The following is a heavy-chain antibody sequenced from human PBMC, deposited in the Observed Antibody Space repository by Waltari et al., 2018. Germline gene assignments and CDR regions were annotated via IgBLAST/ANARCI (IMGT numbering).Heavy chain of an antibody. V-gene: IGHV3-23*01. CDR1: GFTFSSHG. D-gene: IGHD6-19*01. CDR2: ISNSRSLT. CDR3: AKIAVAGTWYFDL. Sequence: EVQLLESGGGLVQPGGSLRLSCAASGFTFSSHGMSWVRQAPGKGLEWGSSISNSRSLTYYADSVKGRFTSSRDNSMNTLYLQMNSLRVEDTAVYYCAKIAVAGTWYFDLWGRGTLVTVSS. J-gene: IGHJ2*01.